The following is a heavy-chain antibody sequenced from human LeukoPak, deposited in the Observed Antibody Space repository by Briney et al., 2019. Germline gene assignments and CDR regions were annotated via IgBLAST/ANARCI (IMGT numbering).Heavy chain of an antibody. CDR2: IIASSGST. CDR3: AKGGYDYAGIGYFDF. V-gene: IGHV3-23*01. Sequence: GGSLRLSCAASGFSFSNYAMSWVRQAPGKGLEWVSVIIASSGSTFYADSVKGRFTISRDKSKNTLYLQMKSLRAEDTAVYYCAKGGYDYAGIGYFDFWGQGTLVTVSS. J-gene: IGHJ4*02. CDR1: GFSFSNYA. D-gene: IGHD5-12*01.